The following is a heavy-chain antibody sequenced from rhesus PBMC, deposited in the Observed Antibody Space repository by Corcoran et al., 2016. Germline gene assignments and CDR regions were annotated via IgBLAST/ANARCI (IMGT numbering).Heavy chain of an antibody. CDR3: ARDGNDSGYYAYFDY. Sequence: EVQLVESGGGLVQPGGSLRLSCTGSGFTFGSYYMYWVRQAPGKGLEWVSAINTGGGSTWYTESAKGQFTISKENAKNTLYLQMDSLRAEDTAVYYCARDGNDSGYYAYFDYWGQGVLVTVSS. CDR1: GFTFGSYY. V-gene: IGHV3-8*01. CDR2: INTGGGST. D-gene: IGHD3-28*01. J-gene: IGHJ4*01.